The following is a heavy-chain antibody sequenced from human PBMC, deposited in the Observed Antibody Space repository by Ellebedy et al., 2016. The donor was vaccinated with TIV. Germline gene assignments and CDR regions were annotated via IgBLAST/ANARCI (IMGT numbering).Heavy chain of an antibody. Sequence: AASVKVSCKALGYTFTGYYMHWARQAPGRGLEWMGWINPDSGDTNYAQRFQGRVTMTRDTSISTAFLELNRLRFDDTAIFYCARGHGGSMRFWFGPWGQGTLVTVSS. J-gene: IGHJ5*02. CDR1: GYTFTGYY. CDR3: ARGHGGSMRFWFGP. CDR2: INPDSGDT. V-gene: IGHV1-2*02. D-gene: IGHD1-26*01.